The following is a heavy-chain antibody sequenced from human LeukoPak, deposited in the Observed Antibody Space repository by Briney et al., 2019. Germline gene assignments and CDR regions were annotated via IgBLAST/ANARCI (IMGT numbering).Heavy chain of an antibody. Sequence: SETLSLTCTVSGGSISSYYWSWIRQPPGKGLEWIGYIYYSGSTNYNPSLKSRVTISVDTSKNQFSLKLSSVTAAGTAVYYCARDYCSGGSCYSGYAFDIWGQGTMVTVSS. J-gene: IGHJ3*02. CDR2: IYYSGST. V-gene: IGHV4-59*01. D-gene: IGHD2-15*01. CDR3: ARDYCSGGSCYSGYAFDI. CDR1: GGSISSYY.